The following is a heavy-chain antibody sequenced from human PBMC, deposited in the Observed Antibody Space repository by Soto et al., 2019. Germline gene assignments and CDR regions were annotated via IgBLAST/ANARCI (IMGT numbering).Heavy chain of an antibody. Sequence: SETLSLTCTVSGGSIISSSYYWGWIRQPPGKGLEWIGSIYYSGSTYYNPSLKSRVTISVDTSKNQFSLKLSSVTAADTAVYYCARRKITMVRGVISVNWFDPWGQGTLVTVSS. V-gene: IGHV4-39*01. CDR1: GGSIISSSYY. D-gene: IGHD3-10*01. J-gene: IGHJ5*02. CDR3: ARRKITMVRGVISVNWFDP. CDR2: IYYSGST.